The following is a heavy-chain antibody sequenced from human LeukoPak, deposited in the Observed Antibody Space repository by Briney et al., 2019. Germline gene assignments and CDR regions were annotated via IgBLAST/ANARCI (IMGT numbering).Heavy chain of an antibody. CDR1: GYVSPAYT. CDR3: ARDVSEGFGERVIDAFDI. J-gene: IGHJ3*02. CDR2: IRASNGKA. Sequence: ASVKVSCKASGYVSPAYTINWVRQAPGQGLECMGWIRASNGKAYLAQNLQGRVAMTTDRSTTTAYMELRGLRSDDTAVYFCARDVSEGFGERVIDAFDIWGQGTVVTVSS. D-gene: IGHD3-10*01. V-gene: IGHV1-18*01.